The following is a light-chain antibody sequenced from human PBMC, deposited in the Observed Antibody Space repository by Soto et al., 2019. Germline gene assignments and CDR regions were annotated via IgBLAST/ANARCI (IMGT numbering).Light chain of an antibody. CDR2: DAS. V-gene: IGKV3-15*01. J-gene: IGKJ5*01. CDR1: QSVSTK. Sequence: EILMTQSPATLSVSPGETATLSCRASQSVSTKLAWYQQKPGQAPRLLINDASNRATGVPARFSGWGSGTEFTLTISRLQSEDFAVYYCQKYHNWPPITVGQGTRLEIK. CDR3: QKYHNWPPIT.